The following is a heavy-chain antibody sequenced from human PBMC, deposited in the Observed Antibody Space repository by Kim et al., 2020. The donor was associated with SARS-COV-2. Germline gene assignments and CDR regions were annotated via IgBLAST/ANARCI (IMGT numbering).Heavy chain of an antibody. J-gene: IGHJ6*03. CDR3: ARDGSSSCYYDYMDV. Sequence: GSLRLSCAASGFTFSSYGMYCVRQAPGKGLEWVAGIWYDGSNKYYADSVKGRFTISRDNSKNTLYLQMNSLRAEDTAVYYCARDGSSSCYYDYMDVWGKGTTVTVSS. CDR1: GFTFSSYG. D-gene: IGHD6-13*01. CDR2: IWYDGSNK. V-gene: IGHV3-33*01.